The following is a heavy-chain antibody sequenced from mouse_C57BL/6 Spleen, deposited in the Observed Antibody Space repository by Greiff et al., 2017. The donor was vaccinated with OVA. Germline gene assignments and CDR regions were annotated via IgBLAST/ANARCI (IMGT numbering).Heavy chain of an antibody. Sequence: VQLQQSGAELVRPGSSVKLSCKASGYTFTSYWMDWVKQRPGQGLEWIGNIYPSDSETHYNQKFKDKATLTVDKSSSTAYMQLSSLTSEDSAVYYCARSLYYYGSWYFDVWGTGTTVTVSS. CDR1: GYTFTSYW. J-gene: IGHJ1*03. D-gene: IGHD1-1*01. CDR3: ARSLYYYGSWYFDV. CDR2: IYPSDSET. V-gene: IGHV1-61*01.